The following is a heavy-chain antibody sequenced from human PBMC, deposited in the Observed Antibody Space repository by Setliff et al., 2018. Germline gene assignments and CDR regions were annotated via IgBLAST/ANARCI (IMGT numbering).Heavy chain of an antibody. Sequence: SETLSLTCAVYGGPFSGYYWSWIRQPPGKGLEWIGRIYSSGSTKYNPSLKSRVTISGDTSKNQFSLKLSSVTAADTAVYYCARGAPGWELLSWFDPWGQGTLVTVSS. CDR3: ARGAPGWELLSWFDP. CDR2: IYSSGST. V-gene: IGHV4-4*08. CDR1: GGPFSGYY. D-gene: IGHD1-26*01. J-gene: IGHJ5*02.